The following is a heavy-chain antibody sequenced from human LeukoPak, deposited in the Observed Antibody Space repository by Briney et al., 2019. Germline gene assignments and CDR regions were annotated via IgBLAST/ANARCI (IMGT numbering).Heavy chain of an antibody. CDR2: INHSGST. J-gene: IGHJ4*02. CDR3: AGTPGSGRIDY. CDR1: GGSFSGYY. D-gene: IGHD6-19*01. Sequence: SETLSLTCAVNGGSFSGYYWSWIRQPPGKGLEWIGEINHSGSTNYNPSLKSRVTISVDTSKNQFSLKLSSVTAADTAVYYCAGTPGSGRIDYWGQGTLVTVSS. V-gene: IGHV4-34*01.